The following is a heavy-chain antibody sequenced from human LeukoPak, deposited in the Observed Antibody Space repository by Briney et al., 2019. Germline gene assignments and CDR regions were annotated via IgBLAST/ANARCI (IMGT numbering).Heavy chain of an antibody. Sequence: GASVTVSCKASGYTFTSHTMHWVRQAPGQRFEWMGWINAGNGNTKYLQKFQGRVTITRDTSANTAYMELSSLRSEDTAVYYCARDSYYYDSRGYYYFGEYYFDNWGQGTLVTVSS. V-gene: IGHV1-3*01. CDR1: GYTFTSHT. CDR2: INAGNGNT. D-gene: IGHD3-22*01. CDR3: ARDSYYYDSRGYYYFGEYYFDN. J-gene: IGHJ4*02.